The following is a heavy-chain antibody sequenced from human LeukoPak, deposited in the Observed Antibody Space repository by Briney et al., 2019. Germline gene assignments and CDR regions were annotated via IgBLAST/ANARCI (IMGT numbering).Heavy chain of an antibody. V-gene: IGHV3-9*01. D-gene: IGHD3-10*01. CDR2: ISWNRGSI. CDR3: AKATRSRGGYYYYYMDV. CDR1: GFTFDDYA. J-gene: IGHJ6*03. Sequence: GRSLRLSCAASGFTFDDYAMHWVRQAPGKGLEWGSGISWNRGSIGYADSVKGRFTISRDNAKNSLYLQMNSLSAEDTALYYCAKATRSRGGYYYYYMDVWGKGTTVTVSS.